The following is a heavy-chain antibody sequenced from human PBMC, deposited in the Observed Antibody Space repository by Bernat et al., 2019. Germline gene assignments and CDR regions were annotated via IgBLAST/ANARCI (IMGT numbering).Heavy chain of an antibody. J-gene: IGHJ4*02. V-gene: IGHV3-7*03. CDR2: IKQDGSEK. Sequence: EVQLVESGGGLVQPGGSLRLSCAASGFTFSSYWMSWVRQAPWKGLEWVANIKQDGSEKYYVDSVKGRFTISRDNAKNSLYLQMNSLRAEDTAVYYCARSGQYSSGWYCIDYWGQGTLVTVSS. CDR3: ARSGQYSSGWYCIDY. D-gene: IGHD6-19*01. CDR1: GFTFSSYW.